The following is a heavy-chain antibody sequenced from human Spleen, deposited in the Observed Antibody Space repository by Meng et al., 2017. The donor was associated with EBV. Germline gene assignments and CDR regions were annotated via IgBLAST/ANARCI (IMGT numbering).Heavy chain of an antibody. CDR2: VYHSGTP. CDR3: VSTAGQSTTWRYFDL. CDR1: GGPITHRTL. D-gene: IGHD1-1*01. J-gene: IGHJ4*02. Sequence: QLQESGPGLVKPSGTLSLTCIVSGGPITHRTLWSWVRQTPGKGLDWIGGVYHSGTPNYNPSLKSRVAISVDKSSNKFSLNLTSVTAADTAVYYCVSTAGQSTTWRYFDLWGRGTLVTASS. V-gene: IGHV4-4*02.